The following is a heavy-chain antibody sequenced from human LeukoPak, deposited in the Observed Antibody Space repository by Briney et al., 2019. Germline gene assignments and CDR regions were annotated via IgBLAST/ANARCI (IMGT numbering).Heavy chain of an antibody. Sequence: GGSLRLSCAASEFTFSSYSMNWVRQAPGKGLEWVSAISSSSSDMYYTDSVKGRFTISRDNANNFLYLQVSSLRAEDTAVYYCATGYTSGTRIDYWGQGTLVSVSS. CDR3: ATGYTSGTRIDY. D-gene: IGHD6-19*01. CDR2: ISSSSSDM. V-gene: IGHV3-21*01. CDR1: EFTFSSYS. J-gene: IGHJ4*02.